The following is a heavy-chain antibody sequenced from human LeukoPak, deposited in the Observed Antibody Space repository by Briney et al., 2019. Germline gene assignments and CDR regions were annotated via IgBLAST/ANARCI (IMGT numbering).Heavy chain of an antibody. V-gene: IGHV4-34*01. CDR3: ARRYFDSLYYMDV. Sequence: SSEALSLTCIVYGGSLSGYYWMWVRQPPGKGLEWVGEINDRGRNNYNTSLKRRVTISVETSHNQSSLKLSSVPAADTAVYYCARRYFDSLYYMDVWGKGTTV. D-gene: IGHD3-9*01. J-gene: IGHJ6*03. CDR1: GGSLSGYY. CDR2: INDRGRN.